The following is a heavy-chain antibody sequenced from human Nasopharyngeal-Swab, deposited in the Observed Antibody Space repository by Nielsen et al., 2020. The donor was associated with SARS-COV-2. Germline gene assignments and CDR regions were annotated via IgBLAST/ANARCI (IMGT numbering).Heavy chain of an antibody. D-gene: IGHD4-11*01. V-gene: IGHV3-23*01. CDR1: GFTFSNFA. Sequence: GEALKISCAASGFTFSNFAMSWVRQPPGKGLGWVSTITAGGGTVCADSVKGRFTISRDNSKNTLYLQMNSLRAEDPALYYCAGDNYRHWGQGTLVTVSS. CDR3: AGDNYRH. J-gene: IGHJ4*02. CDR2: ITAGGGT.